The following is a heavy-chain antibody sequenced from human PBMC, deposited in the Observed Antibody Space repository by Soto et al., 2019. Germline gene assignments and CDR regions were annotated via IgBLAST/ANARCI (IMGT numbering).Heavy chain of an antibody. V-gene: IGHV3-23*01. Sequence: EVQLLESGGGVVQPGGSLRLSCAASGLTFSSYAMSWVRQAPGKGLEWVSTISGSGGSTFYGDSVKGRFTISRDNSKSTLYLQMNSLRAEDTAEYYCAKDVVGGWIIDYWGQGTLVTVSS. D-gene: IGHD5-12*01. CDR2: ISGSGGST. J-gene: IGHJ4*02. CDR3: AKDVVGGWIIDY. CDR1: GLTFSSYA.